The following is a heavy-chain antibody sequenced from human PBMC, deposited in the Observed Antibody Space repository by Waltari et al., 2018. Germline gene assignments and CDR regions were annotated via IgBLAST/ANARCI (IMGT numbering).Heavy chain of an antibody. V-gene: IGHV1-2*06. CDR2: INPNSGDT. Sequence: QVHLVQSGAEVQQPGASVQVTCKAYGSTFTGYNKQWVRRAPGQGLEWMGRINPNSGDTNYAQKFQGRVTLTRDTSINTAYMELSSLKSDDTAVYYCARDLGSDYGNRDYWGQGTLVTVPS. CDR3: ARDLGSDYGNRDY. J-gene: IGHJ4*02. D-gene: IGHD4-17*01. CDR1: GSTFTGYN.